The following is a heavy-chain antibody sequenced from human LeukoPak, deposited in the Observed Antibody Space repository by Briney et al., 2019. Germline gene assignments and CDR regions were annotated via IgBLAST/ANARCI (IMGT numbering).Heavy chain of an antibody. CDR3: ARDLSLSY. Sequence: GGSLRLSCAASVFTFRSYGLNWVRQAPGKGLELLSYISTSTSISTSVYYAESVKGRFTVSRDNAKNSVYLQMNSLTDEDTAVYYCARDLSLSYWGQGTLVTVSS. J-gene: IGHJ4*02. V-gene: IGHV3-48*02. CDR1: VFTFRSYG. CDR2: ISTSTSISTSV.